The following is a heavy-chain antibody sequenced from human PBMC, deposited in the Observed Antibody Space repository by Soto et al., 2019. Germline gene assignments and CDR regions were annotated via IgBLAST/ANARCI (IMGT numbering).Heavy chain of an antibody. J-gene: IGHJ4*02. CDR1: GFTFSNYA. V-gene: IGHV3-30-3*01. CDR3: AREEGIPVAGVFDY. CDR2: TSYDGSNK. D-gene: IGHD6-19*01. Sequence: GGSLRLSCAASGFTFSNYALHWVRQAPGKGLEWVALTSYDGSNKYYADSVKGRFTISRDNSKNTLFLQMNSLRAEDTAVYYCAREEGIPVAGVFDYWGQGTLVTVSS.